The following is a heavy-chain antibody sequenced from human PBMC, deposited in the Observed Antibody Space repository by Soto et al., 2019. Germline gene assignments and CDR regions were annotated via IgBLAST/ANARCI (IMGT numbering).Heavy chain of an antibody. CDR3: ARDNVIGYRSSWNSWYAP. D-gene: IGHD6-13*01. J-gene: IGHJ5*02. CDR1: GGSISSYY. CDR2: IYYSGST. V-gene: IGHV4-59*01. Sequence: TVSGGSISSYYWSWLRQPPGKGLEWIGYIYYSGSTNYNPSHKSRVTISVDTSKNQYSLKLSSVPAADTAEHSCARDNVIGYRSSWNSWYAPWGQGTLVTVSS.